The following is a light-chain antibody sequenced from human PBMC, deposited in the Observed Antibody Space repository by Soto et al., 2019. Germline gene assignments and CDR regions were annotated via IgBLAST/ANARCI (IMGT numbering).Light chain of an antibody. Sequence: IEITQGPSSLSAYVGDRVTITCRASQSISSYLNWYPQRKGKAPNILIHAAFNLQSGVPSRFSGSGSGTDFTLTISSLQPEDVETDYCQPSYSFPRTFGQGTKVDIK. V-gene: IGKV1-39*01. CDR3: QPSYSFPRT. CDR1: QSISSY. CDR2: AAF. J-gene: IGKJ1*01.